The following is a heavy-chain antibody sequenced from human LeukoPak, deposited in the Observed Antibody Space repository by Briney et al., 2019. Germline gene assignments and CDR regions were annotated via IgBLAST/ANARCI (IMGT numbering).Heavy chain of an antibody. CDR3: ATRGGRGRTMIVEVIRYYFDY. Sequence: GGSLRLSCAASGFTLDNYAMRWVGQAPENALVWFSGTIGSGGSTYYADSVKGRFTISRDNSKNTLYLQMTSLRVEDTAVYYCATRGGRGRTMIVEVIRYYFDYWGQGTLVTVSS. V-gene: IGHV3-23*01. J-gene: IGHJ4*01. CDR2: TIGSGGST. CDR1: GFTLDNYA. D-gene: IGHD3-22*01.